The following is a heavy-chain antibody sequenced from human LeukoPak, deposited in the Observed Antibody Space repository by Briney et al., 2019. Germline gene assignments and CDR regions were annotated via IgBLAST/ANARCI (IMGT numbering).Heavy chain of an antibody. V-gene: IGHV3-66*01. CDR2: ICSGGST. J-gene: IGHJ4*02. CDR3: ARDVLTTVTIGDY. D-gene: IGHD4-17*01. Sequence: PGGSLRLSCAASGFTVSSNCVNWVRQAPGKGLKWVSVICSGGSTNYADSVKGRFTISRDNSKNTLYLQMNSLRVEDTAVYYCARDVLTTVTIGDYWGQGTLVTVSS. CDR1: GFTVSSNC.